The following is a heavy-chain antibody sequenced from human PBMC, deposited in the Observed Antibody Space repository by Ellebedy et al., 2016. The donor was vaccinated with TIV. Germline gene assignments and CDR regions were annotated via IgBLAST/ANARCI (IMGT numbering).Heavy chain of an antibody. Sequence: MPSETLSLTCTVSGGSISSYYWSWIRQPPGKGLEWIGYIYYSGSTNSNPSLKSRVTISVDTSKNQFSLKLSSVTAADTAVYYCARFVVVVAATGHNWFDPWGQGTLVTVSS. J-gene: IGHJ5*02. CDR3: ARFVVVVAATGHNWFDP. V-gene: IGHV4-59*08. CDR2: IYYSGST. D-gene: IGHD2-15*01. CDR1: GGSISSYY.